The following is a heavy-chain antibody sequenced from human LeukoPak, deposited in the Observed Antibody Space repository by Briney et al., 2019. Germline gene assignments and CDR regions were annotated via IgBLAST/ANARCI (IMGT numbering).Heavy chain of an antibody. CDR2: IVVGSGNT. J-gene: IGHJ3*02. CDR1: GFTFTSSA. Sequence: SVKVSCKASGFTFTSSAMQWVRQARGQRLEWIGWIVVGSGNTNYAQKFQERVTITRDMSTSTAYMELSSLRSEDTAVYYCAADYYGDYVGAFDIWGQGTMVTVSS. CDR3: AADYYGDYVGAFDI. D-gene: IGHD4-17*01. V-gene: IGHV1-58*02.